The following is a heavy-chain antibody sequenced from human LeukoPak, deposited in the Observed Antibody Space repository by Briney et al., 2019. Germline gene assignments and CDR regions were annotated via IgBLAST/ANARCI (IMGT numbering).Heavy chain of an antibody. D-gene: IGHD2-2*01. J-gene: IGHJ2*01. CDR2: IHYSRTT. V-gene: IGHV4-39*02. Sequence: SETLSLTCTVSGGSISSGSHHWGWFRQSPGKGLEWIGSIHYSRTTYHNPSLNSRVTISEVTSKNQFSLQLNSVTAADTAVYYCARDETQLPAFDLWGRGTLVTVSS. CDR1: GGSISSGSHH. CDR3: ARDETQLPAFDL.